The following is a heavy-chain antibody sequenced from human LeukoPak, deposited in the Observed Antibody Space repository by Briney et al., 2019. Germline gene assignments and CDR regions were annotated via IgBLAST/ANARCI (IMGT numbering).Heavy chain of an antibody. CDR2: ISSSGGTI. CDR1: GFTFSDYY. V-gene: IGHV3-11*01. J-gene: IGHJ4*02. Sequence: PGGSLRLSCAASGFTFSDYYMSWIRQAPGKGLEWVSYISSSGGTIYYADSVKGRFTISRDNARNSLYLQMNSLRAEDTAVYYCARDLRGYSYGSSFDYWGQGTLVTVSS. CDR3: ARDLRGYSYGSSFDY. D-gene: IGHD5-18*01.